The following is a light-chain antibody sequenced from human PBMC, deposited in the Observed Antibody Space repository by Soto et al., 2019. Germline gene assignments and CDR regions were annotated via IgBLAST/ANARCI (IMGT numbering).Light chain of an antibody. CDR2: DVT. CDR3: CSYAGSSTLYV. Sequence: QSALTQPASVSGSPGQSISISCTGTNSDIWNHTLVSWYQLHAGKAPKLMIYDVTKRPSGVSNRFSGSKSGNTASLTISGLQAEDEADYYCCSYAGSSTLYVFGTGTKLTVL. V-gene: IGLV2-23*02. J-gene: IGLJ1*01. CDR1: NSDIWNHTL.